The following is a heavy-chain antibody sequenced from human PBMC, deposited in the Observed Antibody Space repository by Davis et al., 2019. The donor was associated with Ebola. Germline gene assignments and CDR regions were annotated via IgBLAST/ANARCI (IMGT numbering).Heavy chain of an antibody. CDR1: GSSFSTSW. D-gene: IGHD6-6*01. Sequence: GESLKISCEASGSSFSTSWMNWVRQAPGKGLEWLANIKPDGSEKNYVDSVKGRFTISRDNDKNTLYLQMNSLRADDTAVYYCTRDPTGGRPEYWGQGTLVTVSS. CDR3: TRDPTGGRPEY. J-gene: IGHJ4*02. V-gene: IGHV3-7*01. CDR2: IKPDGSEK.